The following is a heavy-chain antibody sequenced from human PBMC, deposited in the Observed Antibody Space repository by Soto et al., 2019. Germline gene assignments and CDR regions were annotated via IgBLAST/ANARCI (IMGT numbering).Heavy chain of an antibody. CDR1: GFTFNSND. CDR3: VKYHVSFVRGISLLSY. Sequence: GGSLRLSCAVSGFTFNSNDMTWVRQAPGKGLEWVSTISSSGAFTYHADSVRGRLTISRDNSKNTVYLQMNSLRAEDTAVYYCVKYHVSFVRGISLLSYCGQRALVTVSA. J-gene: IGHJ4*02. V-gene: IGHV3-23*01. D-gene: IGHD3-10*01. CDR2: ISSSGAFT.